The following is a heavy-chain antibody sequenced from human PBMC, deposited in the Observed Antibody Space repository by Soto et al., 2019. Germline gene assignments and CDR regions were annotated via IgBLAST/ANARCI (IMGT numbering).Heavy chain of an antibody. D-gene: IGHD5-12*01. Sequence: QVQLVQSGAEVKKPGSSVKVSCKASGGTFSSYAISWVRQAPGQGLEWMGGIIPIFGTANYAQKFQGRVTITADESRRTAYKELSSLRSEDTAVYYCARSPYSGYDYRGYYYYGMDVWGQGTTVTVSS. CDR2: IIPIFGTA. CDR3: ARSPYSGYDYRGYYYYGMDV. V-gene: IGHV1-69*01. CDR1: GGTFSSYA. J-gene: IGHJ6*02.